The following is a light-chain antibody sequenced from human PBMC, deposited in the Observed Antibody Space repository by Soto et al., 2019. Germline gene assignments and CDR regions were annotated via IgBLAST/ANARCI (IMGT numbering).Light chain of an antibody. CDR2: DVT. CDR1: SSDVGGYAH. J-gene: IGLJ3*02. CDR3: SSYTNKDTLL. V-gene: IGLV2-14*03. Sequence: QSALTQPACVSGSPGQSITISCTGTSSDVGGYAHVSWYHQHPGKAPKLIIYDVTVRPSGISRRFSGSKSDNTASLAVSGLQPEDEADYYCSSYTNKDTLLFGGGTKLTVL.